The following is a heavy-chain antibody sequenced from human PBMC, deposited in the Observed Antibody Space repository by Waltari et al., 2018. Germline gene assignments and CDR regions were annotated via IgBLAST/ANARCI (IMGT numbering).Heavy chain of an antibody. CDR2: IHPSTGNP. CDR3: ARGLRFTESLDS. J-gene: IGHJ4*02. Sequence: QVQLVQPGSELQKPGSSVIISSTASGYTFSTYAINWVRHAPGQGPQWMGWIHPSTGNPTYARDFIGRFVFSLDSSVTTAYLEISDLKTEDTAVYYCARGLRFTESLDSWGRGTLVTVSS. CDR1: GYTFSTYA. D-gene: IGHD4-4*01. V-gene: IGHV7-4-1*02.